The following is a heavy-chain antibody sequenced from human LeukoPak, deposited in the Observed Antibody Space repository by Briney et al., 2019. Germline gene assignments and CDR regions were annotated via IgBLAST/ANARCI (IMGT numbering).Heavy chain of an antibody. CDR3: ARSDYGGNSLTNYYFDY. V-gene: IGHV3-33*01. J-gene: IGHJ4*02. CDR2: IWYDGSNK. D-gene: IGHD4-23*01. CDR1: GFTFSSYG. Sequence: PGGSLRLSCAASGFTFSSYGMHWVRQAPGKGLEWVAVIWYDGSNKYYADSVKGRFTISRDNSKDTLYLQMNSLRAEDTAVYYCARSDYGGNSLTNYYFDYWGQGTLVTVSS.